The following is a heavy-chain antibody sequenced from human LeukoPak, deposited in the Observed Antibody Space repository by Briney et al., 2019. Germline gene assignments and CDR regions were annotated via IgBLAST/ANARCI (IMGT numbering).Heavy chain of an antibody. Sequence: GGSLRLSCAASGFTFSSYAMSWVRQAPGKVLEWVSAISGSGGSTYYADSVKGRFTISRDNSKNTLYLQMNSLRAEDTAVYYCAKDHDSSGGSFDYWGQGTLVTVSS. D-gene: IGHD3-22*01. J-gene: IGHJ4*02. CDR1: GFTFSSYA. CDR2: ISGSGGST. V-gene: IGHV3-23*01. CDR3: AKDHDSSGGSFDY.